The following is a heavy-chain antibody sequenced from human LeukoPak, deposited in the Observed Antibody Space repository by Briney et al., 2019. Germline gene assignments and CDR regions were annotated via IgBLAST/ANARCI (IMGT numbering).Heavy chain of an antibody. J-gene: IGHJ4*02. D-gene: IGHD1-26*01. CDR2: ISSSGSTI. CDR1: GFTFSSYE. CDR3: ARTPGYSGSYYVL. Sequence: PGGSLRLFCAASGFTFSSYEMNLVRQAPGKGLEWVSYISSSGSTIYYADSVKGRFTISRDNAKNSLYLQMNSLRAEDTAVYYCARTPGYSGSYYVLWGQGTLVTVSS. V-gene: IGHV3-48*03.